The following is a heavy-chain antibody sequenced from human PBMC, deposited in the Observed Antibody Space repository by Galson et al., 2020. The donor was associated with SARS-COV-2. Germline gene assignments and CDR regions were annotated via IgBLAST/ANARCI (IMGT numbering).Heavy chain of an antibody. D-gene: IGHD6-13*01. Sequence: GESLKISCTTSGFTFGDYAISWFRQAPGKGLEWVGFIRSEAFGGTTDFAESVRGRFAISRDDSKRIAYLEMNSLKIEDTAVYYCARDLSSTWTEAFDFWGQGTLVTVSS. CDR3: ARDLSSTWTEAFDF. CDR2: IRSEAFGGTT. CDR1: GFTFGDYA. V-gene: IGHV3-49*03. J-gene: IGHJ4*02.